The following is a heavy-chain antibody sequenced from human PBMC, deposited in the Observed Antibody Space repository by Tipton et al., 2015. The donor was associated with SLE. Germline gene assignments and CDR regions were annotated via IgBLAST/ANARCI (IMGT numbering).Heavy chain of an antibody. CDR2: IRYDGGNL. D-gene: IGHD3-3*01. CDR3: AKAQYDFWSGGGYYYYGMDV. CDR1: GFTFSSYG. J-gene: IGHJ6*02. V-gene: IGHV3-30*02. Sequence: SLRLSCAASGFTFSSYGMHWVRQAPGKGLEWVAFIRYDGGNLYYADSVKGRFTISRDNSKNTLYLQMNSLRAEDTAVYYCAKAQYDFWSGGGYYYYGMDVWGQGTTVTVSS.